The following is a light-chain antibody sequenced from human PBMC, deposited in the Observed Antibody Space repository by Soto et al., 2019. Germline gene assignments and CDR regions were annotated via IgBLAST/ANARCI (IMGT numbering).Light chain of an antibody. J-gene: IGKJ1*01. V-gene: IGKV3D-15*01. CDR2: GAA. Sequence: EIVMTQSPATLSLSPGERATLSCRASQSVSGNLAWYQQKPGQAPRLLIYGAATRATGIPARFSGSGSGTEFTLTISSRQSEEFAVYYCQQYNNWPPTFGQGTKVEIK. CDR3: QQYNNWPPT. CDR1: QSVSGN.